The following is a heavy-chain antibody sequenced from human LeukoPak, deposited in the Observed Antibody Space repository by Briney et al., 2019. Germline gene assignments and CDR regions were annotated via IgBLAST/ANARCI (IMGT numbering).Heavy chain of an antibody. J-gene: IGHJ3*02. CDR3: ARSGRGGAFDI. V-gene: IGHV3-23*01. D-gene: IGHD1-26*01. CDR1: GFTFSNYV. Sequence: GSLRLSCAASGFTFSNYVMRWVRQAPGKGLEWVSGISGSGDSTYYADSVKGRFTISGDNAKNTLYLQMNSRRAEDTAVYYCARSGRGGAFDIWGHGTMVTVSS. CDR2: ISGSGDST.